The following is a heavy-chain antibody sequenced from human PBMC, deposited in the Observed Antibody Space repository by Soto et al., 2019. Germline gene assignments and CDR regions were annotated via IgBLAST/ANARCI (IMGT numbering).Heavy chain of an antibody. CDR1: AGSISSVGYY. Sequence: ALALTCTVSAGSISSVGYYWTWILQHPGKGLEWIGYIYYSGSTYYNPSLKSRVTISVDTSKAQFYLTLTSVTAADTAVYFCARARYYDWCFDLWGLGNPVTGSS. CDR3: ARARYYDWCFDL. V-gene: IGHV4-31*03. CDR2: IYYSGST. D-gene: IGHD3-9*01. J-gene: IGHJ4*02.